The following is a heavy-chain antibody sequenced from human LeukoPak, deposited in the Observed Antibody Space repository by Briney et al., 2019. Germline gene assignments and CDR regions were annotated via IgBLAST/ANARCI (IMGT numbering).Heavy chain of an antibody. CDR3: ARGSSLVGMLGGTRNAFDI. Sequence: GGSLRLSCAASGFTFSSYEMNWVRQAPGKGLEWVSYISSSGSTIYYADSVKGRFTISRDNAKNSLYLQMTSLRAEDTAVYYCARGSSLVGMLGGTRNAFDIWGQGTMVTVSS. CDR2: ISSSGSTI. CDR1: GFTFSSYE. D-gene: IGHD3-10*02. J-gene: IGHJ3*02. V-gene: IGHV3-48*03.